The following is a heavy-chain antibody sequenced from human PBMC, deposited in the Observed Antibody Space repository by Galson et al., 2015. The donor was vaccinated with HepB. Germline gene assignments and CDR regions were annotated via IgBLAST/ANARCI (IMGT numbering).Heavy chain of an antibody. CDR1: GYSFTSYW. Sequence: QSGAEVKKPGESLKISCKGSGYSFTSYWIGWVRQMPGKGLEWMGIIYPGVSDTRYSPSFQGQVTISADKSISTAYLQWSSLKASDTAMYYCARRIYDSSGYYSHYFDYWGQGTLVTVSS. J-gene: IGHJ4*02. CDR3: ARRIYDSSGYYSHYFDY. D-gene: IGHD3-22*01. V-gene: IGHV5-51*01. CDR2: IYPGVSDT.